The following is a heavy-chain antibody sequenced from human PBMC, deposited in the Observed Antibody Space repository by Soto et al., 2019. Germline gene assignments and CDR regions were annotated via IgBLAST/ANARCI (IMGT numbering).Heavy chain of an antibody. CDR3: ARLSSGWSGWFDP. Sequence: SETLSLTCTVSGGSISSGGYYWSWIRQHPGKGLEWIGYVYYSGNTYYSPSLESRVTISVDTSKNELSLKLSSVTAADTAVYYCARLSSGWSGWFDPWGQGTLVTVSS. J-gene: IGHJ5*02. CDR2: VYYSGNT. D-gene: IGHD6-19*01. CDR1: GGSISSGGYY. V-gene: IGHV4-30-4*08.